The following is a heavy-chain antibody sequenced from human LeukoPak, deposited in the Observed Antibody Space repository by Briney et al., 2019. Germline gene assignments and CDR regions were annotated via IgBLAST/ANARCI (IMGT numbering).Heavy chain of an antibody. CDR1: GFTFTSSA. J-gene: IGHJ4*02. Sequence: GASVKVSCXASGFTFTSSAIQWVRQARGQRLEWLGWIVVGSGNANYAQKFQDRVIITRDMSTSTAYMEVSSLRSEDTAVYYCAADDLTRAYWGQGTLVTVSS. V-gene: IGHV1-58*02. CDR3: AADDLTRAY. CDR2: IVVGSGNA.